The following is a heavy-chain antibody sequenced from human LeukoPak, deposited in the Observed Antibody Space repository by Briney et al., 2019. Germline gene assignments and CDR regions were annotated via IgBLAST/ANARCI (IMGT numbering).Heavy chain of an antibody. CDR3: ARDLGQYYDTSDNWFDP. D-gene: IGHD3-22*01. J-gene: IGHJ5*02. CDR2: ISGSGGST. Sequence: GGSLRLSCAASGLTVSRNYMSWVRQAPGKGLEWVSAISGSGGSTYYADSVKGRFTISRDNSKNTLYLQMNSLRAEDTAVYYCARDLGQYYDTSDNWFDPWGQGTLVTVSS. CDR1: GLTVSRNY. V-gene: IGHV3-23*01.